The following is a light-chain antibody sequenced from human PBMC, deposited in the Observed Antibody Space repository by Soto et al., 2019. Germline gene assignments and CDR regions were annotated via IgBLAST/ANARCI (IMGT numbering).Light chain of an antibody. CDR1: QTVSKY. J-gene: IGKJ3*01. V-gene: IGKV3-11*01. CDR3: QQRSYWPFT. CDR2: DTS. Sequence: EIVLTQAPTTLSFSLGERATLSCRASQTVSKYLAWYQQKPGQAPRLLIYDTSNRATGIPARFSGSGSGTDFTLTISCLQPEDFGVYYCQQRSYWPFTFGPGTTVDFK.